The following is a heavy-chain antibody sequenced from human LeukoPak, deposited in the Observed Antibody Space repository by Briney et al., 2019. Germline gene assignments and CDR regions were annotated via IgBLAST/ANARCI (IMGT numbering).Heavy chain of an antibody. Sequence: GGSLRLSCAAYGFTFNNHWMVWVRQAPGKGLEWVANINKDGSEKFYGDPVKGRVTISRDNAKNSLYLKMNSLRAAETAVYYCARDANWASDYWGQGTLVTVSS. D-gene: IGHD7-27*01. CDR1: GFTFNNHW. CDR2: INKDGSEK. J-gene: IGHJ4*02. CDR3: ARDANWASDY. V-gene: IGHV3-7*01.